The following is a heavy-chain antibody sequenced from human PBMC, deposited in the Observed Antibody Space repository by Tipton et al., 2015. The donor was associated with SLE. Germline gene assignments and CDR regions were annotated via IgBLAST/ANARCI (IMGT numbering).Heavy chain of an antibody. CDR3: ARARRGRSSRQEGDWFDP. CDR2: INHSGST. Sequence: LRLSCDVYGGSFSDYYWMWIRQPPGKGLEWIGEINHSGSTICNPSLVSRVTISVDTSKNQFSLKLSSVTAADTAVYYCARARRGRSSRQEGDWFDPWGQGTLVTVSS. CDR1: GGSFSDYY. D-gene: IGHD6-13*01. V-gene: IGHV4-34*01. J-gene: IGHJ5*02.